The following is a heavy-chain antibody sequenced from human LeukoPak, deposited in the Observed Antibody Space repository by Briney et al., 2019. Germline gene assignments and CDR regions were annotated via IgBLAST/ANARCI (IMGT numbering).Heavy chain of an antibody. D-gene: IGHD6-13*01. Sequence: ASVNLSFKCSAYTFTSYDINWVRQATGQGLGWVGWMNTNSGNTGYSQKSQGRGIITSNTTITTTYMVLSSMRSEDTAVYYCAREGLYSSSWYFYYYFYLDGWGKGTTVTVCS. V-gene: IGHV1-8*01. J-gene: IGHJ6*03. CDR2: MNTNSGNT. CDR1: AYTFTSYD. CDR3: AREGLYSSSWYFYYYFYLDG.